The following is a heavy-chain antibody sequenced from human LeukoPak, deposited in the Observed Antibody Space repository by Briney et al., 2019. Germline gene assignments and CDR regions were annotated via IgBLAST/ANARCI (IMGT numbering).Heavy chain of an antibody. Sequence: SETLSLTCTVSGGSISSYYWSWIRQPPGKGLEWIGYIYYSGSTNYNPSLKSRVTISVDTSKNQFSLKLSSVTAADTAVYYCARHGALNGYNPFDYWGQGTLVTVSS. CDR2: IYYSGST. V-gene: IGHV4-59*08. D-gene: IGHD5-24*01. J-gene: IGHJ4*02. CDR1: GGSISSYY. CDR3: ARHGALNGYNPFDY.